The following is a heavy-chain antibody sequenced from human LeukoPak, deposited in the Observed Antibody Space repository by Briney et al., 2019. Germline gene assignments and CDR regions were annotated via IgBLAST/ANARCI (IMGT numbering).Heavy chain of an antibody. CDR1: GGSISSSNW. CDR2: IYHSGST. J-gene: IGHJ4*02. CDR3: ARDLYGSGSYET. Sequence: KTSETLSLTCAVSGGSISSSNWWSWVRQPPGEGLGWIGEIYHSGSTNYNPSLKSRVTISVDKSKNQFSLKLSSVTAADTAVYYCARDLYGSGSYETWGQGTLVTVSS. V-gene: IGHV4-4*02. D-gene: IGHD3-10*01.